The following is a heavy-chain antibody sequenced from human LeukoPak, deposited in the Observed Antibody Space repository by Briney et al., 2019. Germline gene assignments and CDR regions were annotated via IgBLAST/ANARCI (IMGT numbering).Heavy chain of an antibody. V-gene: IGHV3-11*04. Sequence: GGSLRLSCAASGFTFSDYYMSSIRQAPGKGLEWVSYISSSGNTIYYAYSVNGRFTISRDNPKHSLYLQMNSLRAEDTAVYYCASLLYYDILTGYLDYWGQGTLVTVSS. CDR2: ISSSGNTI. CDR3: ASLLYYDILTGYLDY. CDR1: GFTFSDYY. D-gene: IGHD3-9*01. J-gene: IGHJ4*02.